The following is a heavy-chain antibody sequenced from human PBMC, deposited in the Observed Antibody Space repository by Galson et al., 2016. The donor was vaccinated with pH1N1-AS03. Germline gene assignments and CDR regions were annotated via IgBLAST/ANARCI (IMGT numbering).Heavy chain of an antibody. CDR1: GLTFRTYT. D-gene: IGHD6-6*01. CDR3: GGEGGRGSSSIDWFDL. V-gene: IGHV3-21*01. CDR2: ISSTRRYI. Sequence: SLRLSCAASGLTFRTYTMNWVRQAPGKGLEYVSSISSTRRYIYYAVSLKALFTISRDNAKNSLYLQMNSLRADDTTGYYWGGEGGRGSSSIDWFDLWGQGTLVTVSS. J-gene: IGHJ5*02.